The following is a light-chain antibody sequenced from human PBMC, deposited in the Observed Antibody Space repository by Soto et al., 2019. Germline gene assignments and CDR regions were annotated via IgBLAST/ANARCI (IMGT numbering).Light chain of an antibody. CDR2: GIS. CDR3: QQYITLPHT. CDR1: QSVTNNF. V-gene: IGKV3-20*01. Sequence: NVLTQSPGTLSLSPGERATLSCRASQSVTNNFFAWYQQKPGQAPRLLIYGISSRATGIPDRFSGSGSGTDFSLTISRLEPEDFVAYYCQQYITLPHTFGQGTKLEVK. J-gene: IGKJ2*01.